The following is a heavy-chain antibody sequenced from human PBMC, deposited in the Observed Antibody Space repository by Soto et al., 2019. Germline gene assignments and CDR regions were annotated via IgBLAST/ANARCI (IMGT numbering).Heavy chain of an antibody. CDR3: ARGDVLMVYAIMKYYYMDV. D-gene: IGHD2-8*01. CDR2: IYYSGST. Sequence: PSETLSLTCTVSGGSISSYYWSWIRQPPGKGLKWIGYIYYSGSTNYNPSLKSRVTISVDTSKNQFSLKLSSVTAADTAVYYCARGDVLMVYAIMKYYYMDVWGKGTTVTVSS. CDR1: GGSISSYY. V-gene: IGHV4-59*01. J-gene: IGHJ6*03.